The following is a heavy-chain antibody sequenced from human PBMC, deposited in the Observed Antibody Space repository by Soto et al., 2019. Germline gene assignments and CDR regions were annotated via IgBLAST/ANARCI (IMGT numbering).Heavy chain of an antibody. CDR2: INPSGGST. CDR1: GYTFTSYY. D-gene: IGHD2-21*02. CDR3: AILEYCGGDCYAPYYFDY. J-gene: IGHJ4*02. V-gene: IGHV1-46*01. Sequence: ASVKVSCKASGYTFTSYYMPCVRQAPRQRLEWMGIINPSGGSTSDAQKFQGRVTMTRDTSTSTVYMELSSLRSEDTAVYYCAILEYCGGDCYAPYYFDYWGQGTLVSVS.